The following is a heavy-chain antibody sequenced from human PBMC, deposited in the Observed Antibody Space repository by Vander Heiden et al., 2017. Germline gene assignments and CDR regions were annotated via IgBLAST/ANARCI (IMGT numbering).Heavy chain of an antibody. Sequence: EVQLVESGGGLVQPGGSLRLSCVASGFTFSTYSMHWVRQAPGKGLEWVSAISSSSSYIYHADSLKGRFTISRDNAKNSLYLQMNSLRAEDTAVYYCARGVIPDATRYYGMDVWGRGTTVTVSS. CDR3: ARGVIPDATRYYGMDV. J-gene: IGHJ6*02. D-gene: IGHD2-2*01. CDR2: ISSSSSYI. CDR1: GFTFSTYS. V-gene: IGHV3-21*01.